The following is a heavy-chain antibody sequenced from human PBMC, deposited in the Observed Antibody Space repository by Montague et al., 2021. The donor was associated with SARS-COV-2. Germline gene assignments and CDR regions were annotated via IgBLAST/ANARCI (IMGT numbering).Heavy chain of an antibody. D-gene: IGHD5-18*01. CDR3: ARREYSYGWGD. J-gene: IGHJ4*02. CDR1: GGPISGSSDY. CDR2: VDYSENT. Sequence: SETLSLTCTVTGGPISGSSDYWGWIRQSPGKGLEWIASVDYSENTXYSPSVKSRLTISVDTSKNQFSLKLNSVTAADTALYYCARREYSYGWGDWGQGTLVTVSS. V-gene: IGHV4-39*01.